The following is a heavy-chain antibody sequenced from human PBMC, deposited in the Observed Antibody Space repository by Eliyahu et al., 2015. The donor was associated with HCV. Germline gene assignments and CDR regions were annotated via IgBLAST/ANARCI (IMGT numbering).Heavy chain of an antibody. J-gene: IGHJ5*02. V-gene: IGHV5-10-1*03. CDR2: IDPSDSYT. D-gene: IGHD3-10*01. CDR1: GYNIAGYW. CDR3: ASGFDTLLDL. Sequence: EVQLVQSGAEVKKPGESLRXSCKGSGYNIAGYWINWVRQMPGKGLEWMGRIDPSDSYTNYRPSFQGHVTISGDKSISTAYLQWSSLKASDTAMYYCASGFDTLLDLWGQGTRVTVSS.